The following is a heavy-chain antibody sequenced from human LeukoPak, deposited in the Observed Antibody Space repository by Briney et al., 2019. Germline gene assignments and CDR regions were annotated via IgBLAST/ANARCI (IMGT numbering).Heavy chain of an antibody. D-gene: IGHD2-21*02. CDR2: IYYSGST. Sequence: SETLSLTCTVSGGSISSYYWSWIRQPPGKGLEWIGYIYYSGSTNYNPSLKSRVTISVDRSKNQFSLKLSSVTAADTAVYYCARHDRLLPHFDYWGQGTLVTVPS. CDR1: GGSISSYY. V-gene: IGHV4-59*08. J-gene: IGHJ4*02. CDR3: ARHDRLLPHFDY.